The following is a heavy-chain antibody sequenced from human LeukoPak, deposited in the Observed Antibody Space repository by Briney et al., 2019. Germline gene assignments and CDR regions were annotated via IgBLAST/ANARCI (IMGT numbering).Heavy chain of an antibody. D-gene: IGHD3-10*01. CDR1: GFTFSSYS. J-gene: IGHJ4*02. V-gene: IGHV3-23*01. CDR2: ISTSGGIT. CDR3: AKEMGFKIREVMLGFFDY. Sequence: GGSLRLSCAASGFTFSSYSMNWVRQAPGKGLEWVSGISTSGGITDYADSVKGRFTISRDNSKRTLYLEMNSLRAEDTAVYYCAKEMGFKIREVMLGFFDYWGQGTLVTVSS.